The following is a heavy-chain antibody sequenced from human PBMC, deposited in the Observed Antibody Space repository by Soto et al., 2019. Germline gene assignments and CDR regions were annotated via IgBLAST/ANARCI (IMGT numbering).Heavy chain of an antibody. D-gene: IGHD3-10*01. J-gene: IGHJ4*02. CDR2: IWYDGSNK. Sequence: QVQLVESGGGVVQPGRSLRLSCAASGFTFSSYGMHWVRQAPGKGLEWVAVIWYDGSNKYYADSVKGRFTISRDNSKNTLYLQMNSLRAEDTAVYYCARAVGGDLPYFDYWGQGTLVTVSS. V-gene: IGHV3-33*01. CDR3: ARAVGGDLPYFDY. CDR1: GFTFSSYG.